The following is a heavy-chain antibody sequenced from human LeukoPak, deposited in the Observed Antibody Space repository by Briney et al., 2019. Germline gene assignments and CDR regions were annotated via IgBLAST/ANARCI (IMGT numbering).Heavy chain of an antibody. D-gene: IGHD6-19*01. CDR1: GFTFSSYW. CDR2: IKQDGSEK. Sequence: GGSLRLSCAASGFTFSSYWMSWVRQAPGKGLEWVANIKQDGSEKYYVDSVKGRFTISRDNAENSLYLQMNSLRAEDTAVYYCARDHNSSGWWDYYYYYMDVWGKGTTVTVSS. V-gene: IGHV3-7*01. CDR3: ARDHNSSGWWDYYYYYMDV. J-gene: IGHJ6*03.